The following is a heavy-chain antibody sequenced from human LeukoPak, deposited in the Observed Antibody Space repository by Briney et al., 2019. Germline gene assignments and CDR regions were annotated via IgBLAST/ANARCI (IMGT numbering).Heavy chain of an antibody. CDR1: GYTFTDYY. J-gene: IGHJ4*02. V-gene: IGHV1-2*02. CDR2: IDPNSGGT. D-gene: IGHD6-13*01. Sequence: ASVKVSCKTSGYTFTDYYLLWVRQAPGQGLEWMGRIDPNSGGTNYAQKFQVRVTVTRDTSISTVYMELSGLRSDDTAVYYCARVPGPYTTSRFDYWGQGTLVTVSS. CDR3: ARVPGPYTTSRFDY.